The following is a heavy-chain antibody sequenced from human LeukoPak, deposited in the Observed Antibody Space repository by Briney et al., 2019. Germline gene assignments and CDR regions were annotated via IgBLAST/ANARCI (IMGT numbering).Heavy chain of an antibody. CDR1: GDSISSRTYY. Sequence: PSETLSLTCTVSGDSISSRTYYWGWIRQPPGKGLEWIGSIYYSGSTYYNPSLKSRVTMSVDTSKNQLSLKLSSVTAADTAVYYCARLTSSIAAAGQRYYFDFWGQGTLVTVSS. CDR3: ARLTSSIAAAGQRYYFDF. V-gene: IGHV4-39*01. CDR2: IYYSGST. J-gene: IGHJ4*02. D-gene: IGHD6-13*01.